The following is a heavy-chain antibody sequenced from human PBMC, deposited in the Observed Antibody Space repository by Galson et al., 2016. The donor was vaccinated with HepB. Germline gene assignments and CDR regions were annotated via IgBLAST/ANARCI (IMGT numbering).Heavy chain of an antibody. CDR3: AKRPYSYGWHYGMDV. Sequence: LRLSCAASGFSFSSYAMSWVRQAPGKGLEWVSGITSGGTTYYADSVKGRFTISRDNSKNILYLQMKSLRDEDTAVYYCAKRPYSYGWHYGMDVWGQGALVIVS. CDR1: GFSFSSYA. V-gene: IGHV3-23*01. D-gene: IGHD5-18*01. J-gene: IGHJ6*02. CDR2: ITSGGTT.